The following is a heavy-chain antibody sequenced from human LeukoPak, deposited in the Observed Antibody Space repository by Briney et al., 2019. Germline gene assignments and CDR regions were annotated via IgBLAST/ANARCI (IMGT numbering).Heavy chain of an antibody. CDR2: INHSGNI. CDR1: GGSFSGYY. CDR3: ARGRRW. V-gene: IGHV4-34*01. Sequence: SETLSLTCAVYGGSFSGYYWTWIRQPPGKGLEWIGEINHSGNINYNPSLKSRLTISVDTSKNQFSLKLSSMTAADTAVCYCARGRRWWGQGALVTVSS. D-gene: IGHD5-24*01. J-gene: IGHJ4*02.